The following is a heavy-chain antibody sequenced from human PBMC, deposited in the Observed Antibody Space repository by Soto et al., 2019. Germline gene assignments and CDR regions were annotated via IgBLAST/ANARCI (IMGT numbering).Heavy chain of an antibody. V-gene: IGHV3-30*15. J-gene: IGHJ4*02. CDR3: ARDRFRFGKLSLIWYFDY. D-gene: IGHD3-16*02. CDR2: ISYNVINA. CDR1: GFTFTSYA. Sequence: QVQLVESGGSVVQPGRSLRLSCEASGFTFTSYAMNWVRQAPGQGLEWMAGISYNVINANYAQTVKGRVTITTDKSKNTLFLQMSSLRVEDTAVYYCARDRFRFGKLSLIWYFDYWGQGTLVTVSS.